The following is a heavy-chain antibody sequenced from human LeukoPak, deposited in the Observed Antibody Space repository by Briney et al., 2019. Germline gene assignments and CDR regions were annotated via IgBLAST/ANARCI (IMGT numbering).Heavy chain of an antibody. CDR3: ARDPQYCSGGSCYSFDN. V-gene: IGHV3-21*01. Sequence: GGSLRLSCAASGFTFSTYSMNWVRQAPGKGLEWVSSIISSSNYIYYADSVKGRFTISRDNAKNSLYLQMNSLRAEDTAVYYCARDPQYCSGGSCYSFDNWGQGTLVTASS. D-gene: IGHD2-15*01. CDR1: GFTFSTYS. J-gene: IGHJ4*02. CDR2: IISSSNYI.